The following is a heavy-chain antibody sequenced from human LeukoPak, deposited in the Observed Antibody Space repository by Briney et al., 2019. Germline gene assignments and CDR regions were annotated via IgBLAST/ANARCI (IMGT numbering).Heavy chain of an antibody. CDR3: SRENGAFSPFGY. V-gene: IGHV4-61*03. D-gene: IGHD2-8*01. CDR2: ISLSGLT. CDR1: AGSISSGGDY. Sequence: SETLSLTCTVSAGSISSGGDYWSWIRQPPGQGLEWIGEISLSGLTNYNPSLKSRVTMALDKSKNHLSLNLTSVTAADTAVYYCSRENGAFSPFGYWGQGTLVIVSS. J-gene: IGHJ4*02.